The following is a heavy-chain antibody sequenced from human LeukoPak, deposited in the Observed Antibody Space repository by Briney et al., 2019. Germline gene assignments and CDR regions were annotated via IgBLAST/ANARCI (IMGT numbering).Heavy chain of an antibody. D-gene: IGHD3-22*01. CDR3: ARTRYDYYDSSGEVSYYMDV. V-gene: IGHV4-34*01. CDR1: GGSFSNYY. CDR2: ITHSGST. J-gene: IGHJ6*03. Sequence: KPSETLSLTCAVYGGSFSNYYWSWIHQSPGKGLEWIGEITHSGSTNYNPSLKSRVTMSVDTSKNQFSLKLSSVTAADTAVYYCARTRYDYYDSSGEVSYYMDVWGKGTTVTISS.